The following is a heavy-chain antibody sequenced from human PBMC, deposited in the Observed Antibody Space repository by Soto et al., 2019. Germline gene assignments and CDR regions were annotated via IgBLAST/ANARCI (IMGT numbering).Heavy chain of an antibody. Sequence: QVQLEQSGAEVKKPGASVKVSCKASGYTFTSYGISCVRQAPGQGLEWMGRISGYNGNTNYAQKFQGRVTMTTDTSTSTAYMELRSLRSDDTAVYYCARDRGYNWNYGWLDPWGQGTLVTVSS. V-gene: IGHV1-18*01. J-gene: IGHJ5*02. CDR1: GYTFTSYG. D-gene: IGHD1-7*01. CDR3: ARDRGYNWNYGWLDP. CDR2: ISGYNGNT.